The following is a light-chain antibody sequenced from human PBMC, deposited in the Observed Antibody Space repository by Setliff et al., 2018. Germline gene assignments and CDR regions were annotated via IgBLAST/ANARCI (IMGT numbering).Light chain of an antibody. Sequence: QSALTQPASVSGSPGQSITISCTGTRSDVGGYNYVSWYQQHPGKVPKLIIYDVSKRPSGVSNRFSGSKSGNTASLTISGLQAEDEADYYCCSYAGISTFGPYVFGTGTKVTVL. CDR1: RSDVGGYNY. CDR2: DVS. J-gene: IGLJ1*01. V-gene: IGLV2-23*02. CDR3: CSYAGISTFGPYV.